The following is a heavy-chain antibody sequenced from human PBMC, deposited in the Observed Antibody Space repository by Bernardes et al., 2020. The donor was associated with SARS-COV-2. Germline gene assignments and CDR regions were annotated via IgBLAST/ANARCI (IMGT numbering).Heavy chain of an antibody. Sequence: GGSLRLSCAACGFSFSSYGMHWVHQAPGKGLEWVAVIWYDGSNKYYADSVKGRFTISRDNSKNTLYLQMNSLRAEDTAVYYCARDRVTMVRGVILYYYGMDVWGQGTTVTVSS. CDR1: GFSFSSYG. J-gene: IGHJ6*02. D-gene: IGHD3-10*01. CDR3: ARDRVTMVRGVILYYYGMDV. V-gene: IGHV3-33*08. CDR2: IWYDGSNK.